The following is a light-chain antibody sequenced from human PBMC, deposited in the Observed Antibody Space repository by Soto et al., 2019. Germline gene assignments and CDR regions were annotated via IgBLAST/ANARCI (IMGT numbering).Light chain of an antibody. CDR3: HQYNTYAFT. CDR1: QTIKNW. Sequence: DIPMTQSPSTLSASVGDRVTITCRASQTIKNWLAWSQQKPGKAPTLLNYKASTLESGVPSRFIGSGFGTEFTLTISSRQTDDFATYYFHQYNTYAFTLGPGAKVDIK. J-gene: IGKJ3*01. CDR2: KAS. V-gene: IGKV1-5*03.